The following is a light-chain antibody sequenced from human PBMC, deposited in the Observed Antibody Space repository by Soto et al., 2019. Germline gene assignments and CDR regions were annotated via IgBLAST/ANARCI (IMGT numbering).Light chain of an antibody. CDR1: QNVDSNS. V-gene: IGKV3D-20*02. CDR3: QQRSNWPRT. CDR2: GAS. J-gene: IGKJ1*01. Sequence: EIVLTQPPGTPSLSPGERPTLPCRASQNVDSNSLAWYQQKPGQAPRIIIFGASGRATGIPDRFSGSGSGTDFTLTISSLEPEDFAVYYCQQRSNWPRTFGQGTKVDIK.